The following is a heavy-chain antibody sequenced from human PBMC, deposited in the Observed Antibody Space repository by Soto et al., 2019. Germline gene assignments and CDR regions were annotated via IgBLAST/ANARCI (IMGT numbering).Heavy chain of an antibody. Sequence: QLQLQESGPGLVKPSEALSLTCSVSGGSISSSSYYWGWIRQPPGKGLEWIGSIYYSGSTYYNPSLKTQVAISIDKPKNQFSLKLSSLTAADTAVYYCARLEGLATISYYFDFWGQGTLVTVSS. CDR2: IYYSGST. D-gene: IGHD3-9*01. V-gene: IGHV4-39*01. CDR1: GGSISSSSYY. J-gene: IGHJ4*02. CDR3: ARLEGLATISYYFDF.